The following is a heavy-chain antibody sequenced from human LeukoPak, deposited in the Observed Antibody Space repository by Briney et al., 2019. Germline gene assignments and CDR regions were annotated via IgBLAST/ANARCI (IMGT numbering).Heavy chain of an antibody. J-gene: IGHJ4*02. V-gene: IGHV3-23*01. CDR1: GFTFSSNG. Sequence: GGSLRLSCAASGFTFSSNGMNWVRQAPGKGLEWVSYISATGGTIYYADSVKGRFTISRDNSKNTLYLQMNSLRAEDTAVYYCAKGQETSMVSSFDSWGQGTLVAVSS. CDR3: AKGQETSMVSSFDS. D-gene: IGHD5-18*01. CDR2: ISATGGTI.